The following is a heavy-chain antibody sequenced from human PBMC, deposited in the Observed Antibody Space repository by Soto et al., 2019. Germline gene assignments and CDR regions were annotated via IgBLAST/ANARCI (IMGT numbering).Heavy chain of an antibody. V-gene: IGHV4-61*01. CDR3: ARDSRLGFPDY. CDR1: GGYVSSGNYY. J-gene: IGHJ4*02. Sequence: PSETLSHTCPVSGGYVSSGNYYWSWIRQPPGKGLEWIGYIYYSGSTNYNPSLKSRVTMSVDTSKNQFSLKLSSVTAADTAVYYCARDSRLGFPDYWGQGTLVTVSS. CDR2: IYYSGST. D-gene: IGHD3-16*01.